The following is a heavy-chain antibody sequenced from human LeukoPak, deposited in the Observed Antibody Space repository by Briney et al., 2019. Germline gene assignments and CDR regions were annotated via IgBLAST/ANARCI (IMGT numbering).Heavy chain of an antibody. CDR2: ISAYNGNT. CDR1: GYTFTSYG. Sequence: ASVKVSCKASGYTFTSYGISWVRQAPGQGLEWMGWISAYNGNTNYAQKLQGRVTMTTDTSTSTAYMELRSLRSDDTAVYYSARDPFEDFWSGYYTYYYYYMDVWGKGTTVTVSS. J-gene: IGHJ6*03. V-gene: IGHV1-18*01. D-gene: IGHD3-3*01. CDR3: ARDPFEDFWSGYYTYYYYYMDV.